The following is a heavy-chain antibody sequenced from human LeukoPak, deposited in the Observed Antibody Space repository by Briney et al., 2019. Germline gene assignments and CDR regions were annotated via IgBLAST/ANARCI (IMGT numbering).Heavy chain of an antibody. CDR1: GYTFTSYG. V-gene: IGHV1-18*01. D-gene: IGHD3-10*01. CDR2: ISAYNGNT. Sequence: ASVNVSCKASGYTFTSYGISWVRQAPGQGLEWMGWISAYNGNTNYAQKFQGRVTITTDESTSTAYMELSSLRSEDTAVYYCARVGITMVRGVIIAGSYDYWGQGTLVTVSS. J-gene: IGHJ4*02. CDR3: ARVGITMVRGVIIAGSYDY.